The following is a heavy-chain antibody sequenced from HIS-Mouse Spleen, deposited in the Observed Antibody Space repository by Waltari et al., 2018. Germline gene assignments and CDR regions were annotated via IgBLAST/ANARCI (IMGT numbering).Heavy chain of an antibody. Sequence: GMHWVRQAPGKGLEWVAVISYDGSNKYYADSVKGRFTISRDNSKNTLCLQMNSLRAEDTAVYYCAKDKHHAFDYWGQGTLVTVSS. V-gene: IGHV3-30*18. CDR2: ISYDGSNK. CDR1: G. CDR3: AKDKHHAFDY. J-gene: IGHJ4*02.